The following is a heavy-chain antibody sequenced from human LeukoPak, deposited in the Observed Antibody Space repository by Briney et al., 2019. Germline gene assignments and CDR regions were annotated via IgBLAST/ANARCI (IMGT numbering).Heavy chain of an antibody. CDR1: GFTFSRYW. Sequence: PGGSLRLSCAASGFTFSRYWMHWVRQAPGKGLVWVSRINSDESTTFYADSVNGRFTISNDNAKNTPYLEMNGLRAEGTAVYYCARGSGYSVFDYWGQGTLVTVSS. CDR3: ARGSGYSVFDY. CDR2: INSDESTT. J-gene: IGHJ4*02. V-gene: IGHV3-74*01. D-gene: IGHD3-3*01.